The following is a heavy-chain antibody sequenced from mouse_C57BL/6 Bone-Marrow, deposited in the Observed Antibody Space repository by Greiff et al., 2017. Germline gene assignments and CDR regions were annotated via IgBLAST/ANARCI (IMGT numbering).Heavy chain of an antibody. Sequence: EVHLVESGGDLVKPGGSLKLSCAASGFTFSSYGMSWVRQTPDKRLEWVATISSGGSYTYYPDSVKGRFTISRDNAKNTLYLQMSSLKSEDTAMYYCARQGYYGAMDYWGQGTSVTGSS. D-gene: IGHD1-1*01. J-gene: IGHJ4*01. CDR3: ARQGYYGAMDY. CDR2: ISSGGSYT. V-gene: IGHV5-6*01. CDR1: GFTFSSYG.